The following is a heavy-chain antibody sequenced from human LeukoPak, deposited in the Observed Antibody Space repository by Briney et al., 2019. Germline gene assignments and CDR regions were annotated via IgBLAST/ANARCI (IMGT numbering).Heavy chain of an antibody. CDR1: GYTFTGYY. CDR2: INPNSGGT. Sequence: GASVKVSCKASGYTFTGYYMHWLRQAPRQRLEWMGWINPNSGGTNYAQKFQGRVTMTRDTSISTAYMELSRLRSDDTAVYYCARVPFSLGIDYGGQGTLVTVSS. CDR3: ARVPFSLGIDY. J-gene: IGHJ4*02. V-gene: IGHV1-2*02.